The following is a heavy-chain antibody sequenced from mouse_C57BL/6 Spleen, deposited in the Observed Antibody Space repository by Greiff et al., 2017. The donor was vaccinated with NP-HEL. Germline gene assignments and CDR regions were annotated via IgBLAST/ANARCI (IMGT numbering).Heavy chain of an antibody. CDR2: ISYSGST. CDR1: GYSITSGYD. Sequence: EVQLQESGPGMVKPSQSLSLTCTVTGYSITSGYDWHWIRHFPGNKLEWMGYISYSGSTNYNPSIKSRISITHDTSKNHFFLKLNSVTTEDTATYYCARGGDYFDYWGQGTTLTVSS. CDR3: ARGGDYFDY. V-gene: IGHV3-1*01. J-gene: IGHJ2*01.